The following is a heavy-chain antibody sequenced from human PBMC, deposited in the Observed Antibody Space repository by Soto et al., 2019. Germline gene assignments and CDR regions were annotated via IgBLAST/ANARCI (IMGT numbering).Heavy chain of an antibody. Sequence: PXGSLRLSCAASGFTVSSNYMSWVRQAPGKGLEWVSVIYSGGSTYYADSVKGRFTISRDNSKNTLYLQMNSLRAEDTAVYYCARDKWAGAATPIDYWGQGTLVTVSS. CDR1: GFTVSSNY. J-gene: IGHJ4*02. CDR3: ARDKWAGAATPIDY. V-gene: IGHV3-53*01. CDR2: IYSGGST. D-gene: IGHD2-15*01.